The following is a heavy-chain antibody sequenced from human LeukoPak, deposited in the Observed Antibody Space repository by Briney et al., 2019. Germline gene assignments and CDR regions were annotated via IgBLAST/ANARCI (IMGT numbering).Heavy chain of an antibody. D-gene: IGHD3-10*01. CDR1: GFTLSSYA. CDR2: ISYDGSNR. V-gene: IGHV3-30-3*01. Sequence: GGSLRLSCAASGFTLSSYAMHWVRQAPGKGLEWVAVISYDGSNRYYADSVKGRFTISRDNSKNTLYLQMNSLRAEDTAVYYCARRWLGDPYGMDVWGQGTTVTVSS. J-gene: IGHJ6*02. CDR3: ARRWLGDPYGMDV.